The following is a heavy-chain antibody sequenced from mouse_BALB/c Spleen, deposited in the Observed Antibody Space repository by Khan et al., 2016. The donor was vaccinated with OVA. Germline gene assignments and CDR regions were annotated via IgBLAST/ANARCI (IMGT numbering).Heavy chain of an antibody. CDR2: IDPENGKT. CDR1: GFNIKDSY. V-gene: IGHV14-1*02. J-gene: IGHJ3*01. CDR3: ARSGYFAWFGY. Sequence: VQLQQSGADLVRPGALVKLSCKASGFNIKDSYMHWVKQRPEQGLEWIGWIDPENGKTIYDPKFQDKASITADTSSNTAYMQLISLTSEDTAVYHCARSGYFAWFGYWGQGTLVTVSA.